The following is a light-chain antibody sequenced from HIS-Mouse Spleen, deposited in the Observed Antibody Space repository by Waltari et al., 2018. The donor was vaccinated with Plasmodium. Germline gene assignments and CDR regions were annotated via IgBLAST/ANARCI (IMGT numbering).Light chain of an antibody. CDR2: DVS. J-gene: IGLJ1*01. CDR1: SSDVGGYNY. V-gene: IGLV2-11*01. CDR3: CSYACSYTVV. Sequence: QSALTQPRSVSGSPGQSVTISCTGTSSDVGGYNYVSWYQHHPGKAPKLMIYDVSKRPSGVPDRFAGSKTANTASLTISGIQAEDEADYYCCSYACSYTVVFGTGTKVTVL.